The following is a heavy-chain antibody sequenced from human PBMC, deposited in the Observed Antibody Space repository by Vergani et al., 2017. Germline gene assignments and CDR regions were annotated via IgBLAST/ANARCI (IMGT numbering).Heavy chain of an antibody. D-gene: IGHD2-15*01. CDR2: IKQDGSEK. V-gene: IGHV3-7*03. Sequence: VQLVESGGGVVQPGRSLRLSCAASGFTFSSYGMHWVRQAPGKGLEWVANIKQDGSEKYYVDSVKGRFTISSDNAKNTLYLQMNSLRAEDTAVYYCATGLLLPYCSGGSCYTGLYYYGMDVWGQGTTVTVSS. J-gene: IGHJ6*02. CDR3: ATGLLLPYCSGGSCYTGLYYYGMDV. CDR1: GFTFSSYG.